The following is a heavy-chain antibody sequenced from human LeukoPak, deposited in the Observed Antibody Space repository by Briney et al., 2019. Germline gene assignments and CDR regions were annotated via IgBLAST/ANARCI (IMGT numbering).Heavy chain of an antibody. V-gene: IGHV3-23*01. J-gene: IGHJ5*02. CDR2: LGGEQSGSWT. Sequence: GGSLRRSCAASGFTFSNYPMGWVRQAPGKGLEWLSALGGEQSGSWTKSADSVKGRCTISRDNSKNTLYLQMNSLKTEDTAVYYCTTISDYGDPWGQGTLVTVSS. CDR3: TTISDYGDP. D-gene: IGHD4-17*01. CDR1: GFTFSNYP.